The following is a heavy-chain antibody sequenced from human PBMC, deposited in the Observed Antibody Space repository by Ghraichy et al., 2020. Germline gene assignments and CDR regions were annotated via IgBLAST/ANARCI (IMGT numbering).Heavy chain of an antibody. CDR2: IYHSGST. CDR3: ARGRVGDAFDI. Sequence: SETLSLTCAVSGGSISSGGYSWSWIRQPPGKGLEWIGYIYHSGSTYYNPSLKSRVTISVDRSKNQFSLKLSSVTAADTAVYYCARGRVGDAFDIWGQGTMVTVSS. V-gene: IGHV4-30-2*01. D-gene: IGHD1-26*01. CDR1: GGSISSGGYS. J-gene: IGHJ3*02.